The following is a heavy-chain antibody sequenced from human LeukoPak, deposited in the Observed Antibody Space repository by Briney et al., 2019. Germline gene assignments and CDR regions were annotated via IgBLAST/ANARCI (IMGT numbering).Heavy chain of an antibody. D-gene: IGHD6-19*01. J-gene: IGHJ4*02. Sequence: SETLSLTCTVSGDSISSYYWSWIRQPPGKGLEWIGYIYNSGTKYNPSLKSRVTISVDTSKNQFSLKLTSVTAADTAVYYCARVSSSGRWLVPFDYWGQGTLVTVSS. V-gene: IGHV4-59*01. CDR2: IYNSGT. CDR1: GDSISSYY. CDR3: ARVSSSGRWLVPFDY.